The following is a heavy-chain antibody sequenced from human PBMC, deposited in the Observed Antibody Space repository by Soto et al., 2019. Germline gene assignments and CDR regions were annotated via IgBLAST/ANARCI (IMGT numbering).Heavy chain of an antibody. D-gene: IGHD1-26*01. J-gene: IGHJ4*02. CDR2: INHSGSA. Sequence: SETLSLTCTVSGGSITTDSYYWGWIRQTPGKGLQWIGQINHSGSANYNPSLKSRVTISVHTSSSQFSLELSSVTAADTAVYYCARGLISGSHYSGGWYYFDSWGQGTQVTVSS. CDR3: ARGLISGSHYSGGWYYFDS. V-gene: IGHV4-39*07. CDR1: GGSITTDSYY.